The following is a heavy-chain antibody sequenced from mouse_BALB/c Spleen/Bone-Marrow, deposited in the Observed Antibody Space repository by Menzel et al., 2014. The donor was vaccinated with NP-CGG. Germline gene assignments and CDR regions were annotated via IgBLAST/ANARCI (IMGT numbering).Heavy chain of an antibody. J-gene: IGHJ3*01. Sequence: VQLKESGPELVKPGASVKISCKTSGYTFTEYTMHRVKQSHGKSLEWIGGINPNNGATSYNQKFKGKATLTVDKSSSKAYMERRSLTSEDSAVYFWARRQFGPAWFAYWGQGTLVTVSA. D-gene: IGHD6-1*01. CDR3: ARRQFGPAWFAY. CDR2: INPNNGAT. CDR1: GYTFTEYT. V-gene: IGHV1-18*01.